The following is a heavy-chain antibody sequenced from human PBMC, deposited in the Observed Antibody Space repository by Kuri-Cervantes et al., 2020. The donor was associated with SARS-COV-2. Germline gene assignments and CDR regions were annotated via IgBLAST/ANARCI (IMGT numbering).Heavy chain of an antibody. CDR1: GFTFSDYY. Sequence: GESLKISCEGSGFTFSDYYMSWVRQAPGKGLEWLSNISPSMAHTYYADSVRGRFTISRDNAKNSLYLQMTGLRVDDTAVYYCARVYYYGMDVWGQGTTVTVSS. J-gene: IGHJ6*02. V-gene: IGHV3-11*06. CDR3: ARVYYYGMDV. CDR2: ISPSMAHT.